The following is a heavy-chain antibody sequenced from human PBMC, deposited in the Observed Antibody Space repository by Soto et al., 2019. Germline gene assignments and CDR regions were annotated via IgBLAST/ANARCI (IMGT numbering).Heavy chain of an antibody. CDR3: AKDHTADYIGAFDE. Sequence: EVQLLESGGDLVQPGGSLRLSCAASGFAFSNYAVTWVRQAQGKGLEWVSSISGSGNIIYYADSVKGRFTISRDNSRNSLYLQVRSLRAVAAAVYCCAKDHTADYIGAFDECGQATVVTASS. J-gene: IGHJ4*02. CDR2: ISGSGNII. V-gene: IGHV3-23*01. D-gene: IGHD4-4*01. CDR1: GFAFSNYA.